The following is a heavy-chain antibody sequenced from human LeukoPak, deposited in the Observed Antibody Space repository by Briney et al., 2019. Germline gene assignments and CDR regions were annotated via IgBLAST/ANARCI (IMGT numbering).Heavy chain of an antibody. V-gene: IGHV3-9*01. CDR3: AKTSPSMIVPRGRGYYFDY. D-gene: IGHD3-22*01. CDR2: ISWNSGSI. J-gene: IGHJ4*02. CDR1: GFTFSSYS. Sequence: PGGSLRLSCAASGFTFSSYSMNWVRQAPGKGLEWVSGISWNSGSIGYADSVKGRFTISRDNAKNSLYLQMNSLRAEDTALYYCAKTSPSMIVPRGRGYYFDYWGQGTLVTVSS.